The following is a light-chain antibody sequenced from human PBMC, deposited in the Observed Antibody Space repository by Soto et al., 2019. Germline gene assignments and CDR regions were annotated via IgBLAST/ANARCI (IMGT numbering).Light chain of an antibody. J-gene: IGKJ1*01. CDR3: QQYNTYSA. V-gene: IGKV1-5*01. CDR1: QSVSNW. Sequence: QMTQSPSNLSASVGDRVTITCRASQSVSNWLAWYQQKRGKAPELLIYDASSLKSGVPSRFSGSGSGTEFTLTISSLQPDYFATYYCQQYNTYSALGQGTKVDIK. CDR2: DAS.